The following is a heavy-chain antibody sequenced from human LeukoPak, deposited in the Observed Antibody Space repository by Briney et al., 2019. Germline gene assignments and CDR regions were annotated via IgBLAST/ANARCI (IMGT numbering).Heavy chain of an antibody. CDR3: ARGGGYSSGWYQFAFDI. V-gene: IGHV3-20*04. J-gene: IGHJ3*02. CDR1: GFTFDDYG. D-gene: IGHD6-19*01. CDR2: INWNGGST. Sequence: GGSLRLSCAASGFTFDDYGMSSVPHAPGKGLEWVSGINWNGGSTVYADSVKGRFTISRENAKNSRYLQMNSLSAEETAVYCCARGGGYSSGWYQFAFDIWGEGTMVSVSS.